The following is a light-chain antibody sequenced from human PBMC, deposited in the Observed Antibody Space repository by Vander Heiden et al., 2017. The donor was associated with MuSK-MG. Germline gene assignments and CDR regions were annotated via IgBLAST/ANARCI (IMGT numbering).Light chain of an antibody. CDR3: QQANSLPWT. CDR2: SAS. J-gene: IGKJ1*01. V-gene: IGKV1-12*02. Sequence: DIQMTQSPSSVSASVGDRVTITCRASQGISGWLAWYQQKPGNAPKLLIFSASILHSGVPSRFSGSGSGTDFTLTINSLQPEDFAIYYCQQANSLPWTFGQGTKVDIK. CDR1: QGISGW.